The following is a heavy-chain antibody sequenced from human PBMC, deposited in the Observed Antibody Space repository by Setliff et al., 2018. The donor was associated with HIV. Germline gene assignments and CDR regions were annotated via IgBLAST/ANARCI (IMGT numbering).Heavy chain of an antibody. J-gene: IGHJ5*02. CDR2: IIPIVTIA. CDR1: TFTFTDYI. V-gene: IGHV1-69*04. D-gene: IGHD3-22*01. Sequence: GASVKVSCKVSTFTFTDYILYWVRQAPGQGLEWMGRIIPIVTIAHYAEQFVGRVTITADKSTSTTYMEVSSLRSEDTAVYYCARERPGDHYESTGYQLTDWFDPWGQGTLVTVSS. CDR3: ARERPGDHYESTGYQLTDWFDP.